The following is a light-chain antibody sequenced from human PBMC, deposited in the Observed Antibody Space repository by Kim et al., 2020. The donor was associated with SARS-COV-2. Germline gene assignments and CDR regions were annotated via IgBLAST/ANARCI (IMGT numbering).Light chain of an antibody. CDR1: QDISNY. V-gene: IGKV1-27*01. J-gene: IGKJ1*01. Sequence: ASVVDRVTIPCRASQDISNYLAWYQQKPGKVPKLLMYAASALQLGVPSRFSGSGSGTDFTLTVTSLQPEDVATYYCQKYNSAPWTFGQGTKVDIK. CDR2: AAS. CDR3: QKYNSAPWT.